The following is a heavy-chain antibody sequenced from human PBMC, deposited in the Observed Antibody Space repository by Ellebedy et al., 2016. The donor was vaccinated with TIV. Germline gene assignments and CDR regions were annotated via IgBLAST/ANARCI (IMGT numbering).Heavy chain of an antibody. CDR3: ARPEYGYSYGLTPFDN. Sequence: GESLKISCKGSGSNFSTYWIAWVRQVPGKGLEWMGIIYPGDSDTRYSPSFQGQVTISADKSITTAYLQWGSLKASDTAMYYCARPEYGYSYGLTPFDNWGQGTLVTVSS. J-gene: IGHJ4*02. CDR2: IYPGDSDT. D-gene: IGHD5-12*01. CDR1: GSNFSTYW. V-gene: IGHV5-51*01.